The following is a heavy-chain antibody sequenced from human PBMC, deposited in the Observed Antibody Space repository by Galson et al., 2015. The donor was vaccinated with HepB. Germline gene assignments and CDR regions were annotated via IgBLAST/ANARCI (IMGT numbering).Heavy chain of an antibody. CDR2: IYTSGST. CDR1: GLSVDNTY. D-gene: IGHD4-17*01. Sequence: SLRLSCAASGLSVDNTYMSWVRQAPGKGLEWVSIIYTSGSTYNADSVKGRFKISRDTSKNTLYLQMNSLRREDTAVYFCARDLTVTRFGVHYYYGMDVWGQGTTVTVSS. J-gene: IGHJ6*02. CDR3: ARDLTVTRFGVHYYYGMDV. V-gene: IGHV3-66*01.